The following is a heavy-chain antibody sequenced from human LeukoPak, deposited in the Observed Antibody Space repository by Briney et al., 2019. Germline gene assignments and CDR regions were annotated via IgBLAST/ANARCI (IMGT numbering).Heavy chain of an antibody. CDR2: IKQDGSEK. Sequence: PGGSLRLSCAASGFTFSSYWMSWVRQAPGKGLEWVANIKQDGSEKYYVDSVKGRFTISRDNAKNSLYLQMNSLRAEDTAVYYCARDHPRYSNSWYGVNDYWGQGTLVTVSS. CDR1: GFTFSSYW. J-gene: IGHJ4*02. D-gene: IGHD6-13*01. V-gene: IGHV3-7*01. CDR3: ARDHPRYSNSWYGVNDY.